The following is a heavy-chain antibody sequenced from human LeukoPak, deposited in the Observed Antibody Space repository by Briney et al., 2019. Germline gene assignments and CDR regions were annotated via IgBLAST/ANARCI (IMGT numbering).Heavy chain of an antibody. V-gene: IGHV3-21*01. CDR1: GGSISGSY. J-gene: IGHJ3*02. CDR3: ARVTYYYDSSGRNAFDI. Sequence: ETLSLTCTVSGGSISGSYWNWIRQPPGKGLEWVSSISSSSSYIYYADSVKGRFTISRDNAKNSLYLQMNSLRAEDTAVYYCARVTYYYDSSGRNAFDIWGQGTMVTVSS. CDR2: ISSSSSYI. D-gene: IGHD3-22*01.